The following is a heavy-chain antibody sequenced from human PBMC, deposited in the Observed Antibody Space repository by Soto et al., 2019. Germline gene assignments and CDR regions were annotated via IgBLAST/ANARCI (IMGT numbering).Heavy chain of an antibody. CDR1: GFTFRSYW. Sequence: EVQLVESGGGLVQPGGSLRLSCVASGFTFRSYWMSWVRQAPGKGLEWVANINEDESEKNYVDSVKGRFTISRDNAKNSLYLQMNSLRAGDTAMYFCARGDFYSGDLWGQGTLVTVSP. CDR3: ARGDFYSGDL. J-gene: IGHJ5*02. V-gene: IGHV3-7*05. CDR2: INEDESEK. D-gene: IGHD4-4*01.